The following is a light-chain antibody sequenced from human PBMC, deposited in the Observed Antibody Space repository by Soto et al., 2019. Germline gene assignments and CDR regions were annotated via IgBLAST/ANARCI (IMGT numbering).Light chain of an antibody. CDR2: GAS. V-gene: IGKV3-20*01. CDR3: QQYNNLPVN. CDR1: QRLSSNY. J-gene: IGKJ4*01. Sequence: IVVAQSPCTVCLSRGESATLSCRASQRLSSNYLAWFQQKPGQAPRLLIYGASSRATGIPDRFSGSGSGTEFTLTFSSLQPEDFAVYSCQQYNNLPVNFGGGTKVDIK.